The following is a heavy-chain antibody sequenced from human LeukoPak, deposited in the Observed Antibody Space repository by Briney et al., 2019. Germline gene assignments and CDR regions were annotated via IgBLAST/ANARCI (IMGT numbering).Heavy chain of an antibody. CDR2: VYSGGST. CDR1: GFIFTNNY. D-gene: IGHD2-8*01. V-gene: IGHV3-66*01. CDR3: ARDPPAVLIDTYG. Sequence: GGSLRLSCTASGFIFTNNYINWVRQAPGKGLEWVSLVYSGGSTYYAASVKGSFTISRDNSKNMMYLQMNSLRAEDTAMYYCARDPPAVLIDTYGWGQGTLVTVSS. J-gene: IGHJ4*02.